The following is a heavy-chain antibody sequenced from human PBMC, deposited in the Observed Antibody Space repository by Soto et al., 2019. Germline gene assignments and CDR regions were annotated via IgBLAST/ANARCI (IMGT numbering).Heavy chain of an antibody. CDR1: GFTFRNSV. V-gene: IGHV1-58*01. J-gene: IGHJ3*02. CDR2: IVVGSGNT. Sequence: SVKVSCKASGFTFRNSVVQWVRQARGQRLEWIGWIVVGSGNTYYAQRFQERVTITRDMSTSTAYMELSGLRSEDTAVYYCGPTDDTFDIWGQGTMVTVSS. CDR3: GPTDDTFDI.